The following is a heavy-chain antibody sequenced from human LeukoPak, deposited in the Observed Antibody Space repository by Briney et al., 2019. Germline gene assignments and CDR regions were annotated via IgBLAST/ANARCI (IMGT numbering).Heavy chain of an antibody. J-gene: IGHJ4*02. CDR1: GYTFTNYG. Sequence: ASVKVSCKASGYTFTNYGISWVRQAPGQGLECMGWISAYNGNTNYAQRFQGRVTMTTDTSTSTAYMELSSLRSEDTAVYYCASLDGHVDYWGQGTLVTVSS. CDR3: ASLDGHVDY. D-gene: IGHD2-8*01. CDR2: ISAYNGNT. V-gene: IGHV1-18*01.